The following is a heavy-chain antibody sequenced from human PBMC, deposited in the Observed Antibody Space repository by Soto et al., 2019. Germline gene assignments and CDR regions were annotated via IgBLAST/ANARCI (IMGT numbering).Heavy chain of an antibody. J-gene: IGHJ5*02. D-gene: IGHD7-27*01. CDR3: ARRVTGGGERFDP. Sequence: SETLSLTCTVSGGSISTNYWSWIRQSPGKGLEWIGYMYYSGRTNYNPSLKSRLTMSVDTSKNQFSLKLNSVTAADTAVYYCARRVTGGGERFDPWGLGTLVTVSS. V-gene: IGHV4-59*08. CDR1: GGSISTNY. CDR2: MYYSGRT.